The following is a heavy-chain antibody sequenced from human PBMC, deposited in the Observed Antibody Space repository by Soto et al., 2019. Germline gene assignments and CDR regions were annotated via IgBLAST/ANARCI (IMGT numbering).Heavy chain of an antibody. J-gene: IGHJ4*02. CDR3: AVNDFWSGYPDY. V-gene: IGHV1-46*03. D-gene: IGHD3-3*01. CDR2: INPSGGST. CDR1: GYTFTSYY. Sequence: QVQLVQSGAEAKKPGASVKVSCKASGYTFTSYYMHWVRHAPGQGLEWMGIINPSGGSTSYAQKFQGRVTMTRDTSTSTVYMELSSLRSEDTAVYYCAVNDFWSGYPDYWGQGTLVTVSS.